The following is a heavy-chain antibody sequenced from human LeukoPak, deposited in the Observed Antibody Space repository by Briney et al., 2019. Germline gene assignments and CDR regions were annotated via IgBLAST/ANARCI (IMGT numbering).Heavy chain of an antibody. CDR3: ARRLSGSYYRSYFDY. Sequence: ASVKVSCKASGYTFTGYYMHWVRQAPGQGLEWMGWISAYNGNTNYAQKLQGRVTMTTDTSTSTAYMELRSLRSDDTAVYYCARRLSGSYYRSYFDYWGQGTLVTVSS. J-gene: IGHJ4*02. D-gene: IGHD1-26*01. CDR1: GYTFTGYY. CDR2: ISAYNGNT. V-gene: IGHV1-18*04.